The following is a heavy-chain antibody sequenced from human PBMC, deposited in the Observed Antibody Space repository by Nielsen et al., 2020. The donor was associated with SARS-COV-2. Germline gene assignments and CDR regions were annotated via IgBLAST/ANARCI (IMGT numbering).Heavy chain of an antibody. Sequence: GGSLRLSCAASGFIFSTYTMSWVRQAPGKGLEWVANIKQDGSEKYYVDSVKGRFTISRDNAKNSLYLQMNSLRAEDTAVYYCARDWVGYCSGGSCYYYYYYGMDVWGQGTTVTVSS. D-gene: IGHD2-15*01. CDR1: GFIFSTYT. V-gene: IGHV3-7*01. CDR3: ARDWVGYCSGGSCYYYYYYGMDV. J-gene: IGHJ6*02. CDR2: IKQDGSEK.